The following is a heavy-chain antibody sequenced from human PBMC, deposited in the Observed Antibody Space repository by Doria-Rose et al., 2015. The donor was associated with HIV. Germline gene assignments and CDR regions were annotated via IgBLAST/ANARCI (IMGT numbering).Heavy chain of an antibody. CDR2: IFSDDER. D-gene: IGHD6-13*01. V-gene: IGHV2-26*01. CDR3: ARIRSSRWYHKYYFDF. Sequence: QVTLKESGPVLVKPTETLTLTCTVSGFSLSSPGMGVSWIRQPPGKALEWLANIFSDDERSYKTSLKSRLTISRVTSKSQVVLTMTDMDPVDTATYYCARIRSSRWYHKYYFDFWGQGTLVIVSA. J-gene: IGHJ4*02. CDR1: GFSLSSPGMG.